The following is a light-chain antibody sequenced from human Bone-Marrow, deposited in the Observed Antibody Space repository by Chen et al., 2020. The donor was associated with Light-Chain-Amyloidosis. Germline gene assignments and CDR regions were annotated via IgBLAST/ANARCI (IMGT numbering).Light chain of an antibody. CDR2: RDT. V-gene: IGLV3-25*03. CDR1: DLPTKY. Sequence: SYELTQPPSVSVSPGQTARITCSGDDLPTKYAYCYQQKPGQAPWLVIHRDTERPSGISERFSGSGSGTTATLTISGVQAEDEADYHCQSADSSGTYEVVFGGGTKLTVL. J-gene: IGLJ2*01. CDR3: QSADSSGTYEVV.